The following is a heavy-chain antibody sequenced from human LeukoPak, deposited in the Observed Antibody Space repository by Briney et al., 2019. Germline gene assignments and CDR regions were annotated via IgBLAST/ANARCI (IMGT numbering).Heavy chain of an antibody. CDR1: GFTFSSYA. D-gene: IGHD6-13*01. J-gene: IGHJ6*02. CDR2: ISYDGSNK. Sequence: PGGSLRLSCAASGFTFSSYAMHWVRQAPGKGLEWVAVISYDGSNKYYADSVKGRFTISRDNSKNTLYLQMNSLRAEDTAVYYCARPYSSSWYISEVDYYGMDVWGQGTTVTVSS. CDR3: ARPYSSSWYISEVDYYGMDV. V-gene: IGHV3-30*04.